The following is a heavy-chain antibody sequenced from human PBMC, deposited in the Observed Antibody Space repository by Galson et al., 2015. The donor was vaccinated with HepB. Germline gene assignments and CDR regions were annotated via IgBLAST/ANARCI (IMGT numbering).Heavy chain of an antibody. J-gene: IGHJ4*02. CDR1: GVTFNNYV. CDR3: ARGGTFDFWSGSSLNCHY. CDR2: ISGSGGST. Sequence: SLRLSCAASGVTFNNYVMTWVRQAPGKGLEWVSAISGSGGSTYYTDSVKGRFTISRDNSKNTLYLQMNSLRAEDTAVYYCARGGTFDFWSGSSLNCHYWGQGTLVTVSS. V-gene: IGHV3-23*01. D-gene: IGHD3-3*01.